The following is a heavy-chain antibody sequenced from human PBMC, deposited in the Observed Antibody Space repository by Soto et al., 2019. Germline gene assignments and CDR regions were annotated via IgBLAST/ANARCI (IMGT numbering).Heavy chain of an antibody. Sequence: PSETLSLTCTVSGGSISSGGYYWSWIRQHPGKGLEWIGYIYYSGSTYYNPSLKSRVTISVDTSKNQFSLKLSSVTAADTAVYYCARDRRGSDYYYGMDVWGQGTTVTVYS. CDR3: ARDRRGSDYYYGMDV. V-gene: IGHV4-31*02. CDR1: GGSISSGGYY. J-gene: IGHJ6*02. CDR2: IYYSGST.